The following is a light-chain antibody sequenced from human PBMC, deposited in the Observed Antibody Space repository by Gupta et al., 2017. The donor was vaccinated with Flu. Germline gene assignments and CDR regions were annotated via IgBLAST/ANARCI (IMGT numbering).Light chain of an antibody. CDR2: AAS. CDR1: QSIDSY. J-gene: IGKJ4*01. Sequence: PTSLSASVGDRVTITCRASQSIDSYLNWYQQKVGKAPKLLIYAASTLQTGVPSRFSGSGSGTEFTLTISSLQPEDFATYLCQQSYSIPLTFGGGIKVETK. V-gene: IGKV1-39*01. CDR3: QQSYSIPLT.